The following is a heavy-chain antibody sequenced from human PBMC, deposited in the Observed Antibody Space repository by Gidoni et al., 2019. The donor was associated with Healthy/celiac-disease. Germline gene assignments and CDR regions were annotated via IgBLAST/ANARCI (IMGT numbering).Heavy chain of an antibody. CDR2: ISYDGSNK. V-gene: IGHV3-30*18. CDR3: AKEGAVAGPDY. J-gene: IGHJ4*02. D-gene: IGHD6-19*01. Sequence: QVQLVESGGGVVQPGRSLRLSCAASGFTFSRYGMHWVRQAPGKGLEWVAVISYDGSNKYYADSVKGRFTISRDNSKNTLYLQMNSLRAEDTAVYYCAKEGAVAGPDYWGQGTLVTVSS. CDR1: GFTFSRYG.